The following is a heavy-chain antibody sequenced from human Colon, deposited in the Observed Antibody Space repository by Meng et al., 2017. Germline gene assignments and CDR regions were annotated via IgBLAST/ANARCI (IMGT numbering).Heavy chain of an antibody. Sequence: EVQLVESGGGLVKPGGSLRLSCAAPGFTFSNAWMSWVRQAPGKGLEWVGRIKKKTDGRTTDYAAPVKGRFTISRDDSKNTLHLQMNSLKTEDTAVYYCTTGSSLGQGTLVTVSS. V-gene: IGHV3-15*01. CDR1: GFTFSNAW. J-gene: IGHJ5*02. D-gene: IGHD1-26*01. CDR2: IKKKTDGRTT. CDR3: TTGSS.